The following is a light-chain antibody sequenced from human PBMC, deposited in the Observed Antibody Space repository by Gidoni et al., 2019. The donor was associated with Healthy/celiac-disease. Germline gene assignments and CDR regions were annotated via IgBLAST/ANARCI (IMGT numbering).Light chain of an antibody. CDR2: DAS. CDR3: QQYDNLPPALT. CDR1: QDISNY. Sequence: DIQMTQSPSSLSASVGDRVTITCQASQDISNYLNLYQQKPGKAPKLLIYDASNLETGVPSRFSGSGSGTDFTFNISSLQPEDIATYYCQQYDNLPPALTFGGGTKVEIK. J-gene: IGKJ4*01. V-gene: IGKV1-33*01.